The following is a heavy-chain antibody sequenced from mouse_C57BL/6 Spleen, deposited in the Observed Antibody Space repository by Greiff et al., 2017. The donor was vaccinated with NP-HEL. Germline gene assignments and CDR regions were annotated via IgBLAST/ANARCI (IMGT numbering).Heavy chain of an antibody. D-gene: IGHD2-3*01. CDR3: TTPYDGYYRFAY. V-gene: IGHV14-4*01. Sequence: EVQLQQSGAELVRPGASVKLSCTASGFNIKDDYMHWVKQRPEQGLEWIGWIDPENGDTEYASKFQGKATITADTSSNTAYLQLSSLTSEDTAVYYWTTPYDGYYRFAYWGQGTLVTVSA. CDR2: IDPENGDT. CDR1: GFNIKDDY. J-gene: IGHJ3*01.